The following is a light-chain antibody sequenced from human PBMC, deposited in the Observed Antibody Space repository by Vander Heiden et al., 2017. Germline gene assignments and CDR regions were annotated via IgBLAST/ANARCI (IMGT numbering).Light chain of an antibody. CDR3: QAWDTNINYV. CDR2: EDN. V-gene: IGLV3-1*01. J-gene: IGLJ1*01. Sequence: SYELTQPPPVSVSPGQTASITCSGDKLGDKYACWFQQKPGQPPVLVIYEDNKRPSGIPERFSGSNSGNTATLTISGTQAMDEADYYCQAWDTNINYVFGTGTKVTVL. CDR1: KLGDKY.